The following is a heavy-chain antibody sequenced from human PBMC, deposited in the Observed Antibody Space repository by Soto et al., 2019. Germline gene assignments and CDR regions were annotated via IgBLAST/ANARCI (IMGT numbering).Heavy chain of an antibody. D-gene: IGHD6-13*01. J-gene: IGHJ4*02. CDR3: ARGGAGRPDY. CDR1: GFTFSSYG. CDR2: ISSGKVTT. Sequence: EVQLVNSGGGLVQPGGSLRLSCAASGFTFSSYGMNWVRQAPGKGLEWVAYISSGKVTTNYADSVKGRFTISRDNAKSSLYLQPTSLRDDDTAVYYCARGGAGRPDYWGQGTLVIVSS. V-gene: IGHV3-48*02.